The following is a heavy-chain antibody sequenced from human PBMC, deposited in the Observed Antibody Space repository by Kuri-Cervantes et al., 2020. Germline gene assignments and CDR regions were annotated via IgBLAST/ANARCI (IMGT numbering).Heavy chain of an antibody. CDR2: ISGSGGST. CDR3: AREGGYCSSTSCYGYYYMDV. Sequence: LSLTCAGSGFSFSSYAMSWVRQAPGKGLEWVSAISGSGGSTYYADSVKGRFTISRDNSKNTLHLQMNSLRAEDTAVYYCAREGGYCSSTSCYGYYYMDVWGKGTTVTVSS. J-gene: IGHJ6*03. V-gene: IGHV3-23*01. D-gene: IGHD2-2*03. CDR1: GFSFSSYA.